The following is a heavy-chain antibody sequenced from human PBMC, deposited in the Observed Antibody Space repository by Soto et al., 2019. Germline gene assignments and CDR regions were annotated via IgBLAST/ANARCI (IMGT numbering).Heavy chain of an antibody. CDR1: GFTFSSYG. J-gene: IGHJ4*02. V-gene: IGHV3-33*01. D-gene: IGHD2-2*01. Sequence: QVQLVESGGGVVQPGRSLRLSCAASGFTFSSYGMHWVRQAPGKGLEWVAVIWYDGSNKYYADSVKGRFTISRDNSKNTLYLQMNSLRAEDTAVYYCARDRLRYQPAHFDYWGQGTLVTVSS. CDR3: ARDRLRYQPAHFDY. CDR2: IWYDGSNK.